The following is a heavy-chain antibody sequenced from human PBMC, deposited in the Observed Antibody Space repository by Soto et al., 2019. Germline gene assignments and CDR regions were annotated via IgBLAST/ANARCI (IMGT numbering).Heavy chain of an antibody. Sequence: GGSLRLSCAASGFTFSNYGMHWVRQTPGKGLEWVAVISYDGSHQFYTDSVKGRFTISIDNSKNTLYLQMNSLKTEDTAMYYCAKDPKCCTIGSHFLDNWFDPWGQGTLVTVSS. J-gene: IGHJ5*02. D-gene: IGHD2-8*01. CDR1: GFTFSNYG. CDR3: AKDPKCCTIGSHFLDNWFDP. V-gene: IGHV3-30*18. CDR2: ISYDGSHQ.